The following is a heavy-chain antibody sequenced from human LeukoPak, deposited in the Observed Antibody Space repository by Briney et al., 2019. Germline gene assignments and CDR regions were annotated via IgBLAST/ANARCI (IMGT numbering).Heavy chain of an antibody. CDR1: GFTFSDYY. D-gene: IGHD2-2*02. J-gene: IGHJ5*02. CDR2: ISSSGNTI. Sequence: GGSLRLSCAASGFTFSDYYMSWTRQAPGKGLEWISYISSSGNTISYADSVKGRFTISRDNAKNSLYLQMNSLRAEDTAVYYCARAVTKGYCSSTSCYKSGFDPWGQGTLVTVSS. CDR3: ARAVTKGYCSSTSCYKSGFDP. V-gene: IGHV3-11*04.